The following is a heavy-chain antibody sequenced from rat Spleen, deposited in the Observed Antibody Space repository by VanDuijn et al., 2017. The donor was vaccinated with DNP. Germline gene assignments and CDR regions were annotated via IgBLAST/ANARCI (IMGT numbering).Heavy chain of an antibody. D-gene: IGHD1-11*01. J-gene: IGHJ2*01. CDR3: AKAGGYSPWYFDY. CDR1: GFTFSNYY. Sequence: EVQLVESGGGLVQPGRSMKLSCTASGFTFSNYYMAWVRQAPTKGLEWVAAISIGGGNTYYRDSVKGRFTISRDNVKSTLYLQMDSLRSEETATYYCAKAGGYSPWYFDYWGQGVMVTVSS. CDR2: ISIGGGNT. V-gene: IGHV5S11*01.